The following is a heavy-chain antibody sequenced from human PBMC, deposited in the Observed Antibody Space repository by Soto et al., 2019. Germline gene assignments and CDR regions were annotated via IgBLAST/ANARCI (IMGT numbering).Heavy chain of an antibody. CDR1: GGSISSGGYY. CDR2: IYYSGST. Sequence: SETLSLTCTVSGGSISSGGYYLSWIRQHPGKGLEWIGYIYYSGSTYYNPSLKSRVTISVGTSKNQFSLKLSSVTAADTAVYYCARVKVEYYYDSSGPSPFDIWGQGTMVTVS. D-gene: IGHD3-22*01. V-gene: IGHV4-31*03. CDR3: ARVKVEYYYDSSGPSPFDI. J-gene: IGHJ3*02.